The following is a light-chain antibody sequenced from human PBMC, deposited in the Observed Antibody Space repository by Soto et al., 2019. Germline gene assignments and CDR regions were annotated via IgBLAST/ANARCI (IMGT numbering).Light chain of an antibody. CDR3: QQYYSSWT. Sequence: ENGLTQSPGTLSLSPGERDTLSCRASQSISGTCLAWYQQKPGQAPRVLIYGASRRATGIPDRFSGSGSGTDFTLTISRLEPEDFALYYCQQYYSSWTFGQGTKVEMK. CDR1: QSISGTC. J-gene: IGKJ1*01. V-gene: IGKV3-20*01. CDR2: GAS.